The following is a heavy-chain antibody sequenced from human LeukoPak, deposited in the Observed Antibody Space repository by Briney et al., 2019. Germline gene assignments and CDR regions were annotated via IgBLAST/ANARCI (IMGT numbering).Heavy chain of an antibody. V-gene: IGHV4-59*08. D-gene: IGHD1-26*01. CDR3: ASSLPTNYYYYNGMDV. CDR1: GGSISSYY. Sequence: PSETLSLTCTVSGGSISSYYWSWIRQPPGKGLEWIGYIYYSGSTNYNPSLKSRVTISVDTSKNQFSLKLSSVTAADTAVYYCASSLPTNYYYYNGMDVWGQGTTVTVSS. CDR2: IYYSGST. J-gene: IGHJ6*02.